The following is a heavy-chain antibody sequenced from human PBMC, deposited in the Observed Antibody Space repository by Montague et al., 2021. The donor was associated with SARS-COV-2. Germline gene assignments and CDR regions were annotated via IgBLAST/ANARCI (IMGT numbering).Heavy chain of an antibody. Sequence: SETLSLTCTVSGGSISSYYWSWIRQPPGKGPEWIGYIYYSGSTNYNPSLKSRVTISVDTSKNQFPLKLSSVTAADTAVYYCAGTYYDFWSGFIHYYYMDVWGKGTTVTVSS. V-gene: IGHV4-59*01. CDR1: GGSISSYY. D-gene: IGHD3-3*01. CDR2: IYYSGST. J-gene: IGHJ6*03. CDR3: AGTYYDFWSGFIHYYYMDV.